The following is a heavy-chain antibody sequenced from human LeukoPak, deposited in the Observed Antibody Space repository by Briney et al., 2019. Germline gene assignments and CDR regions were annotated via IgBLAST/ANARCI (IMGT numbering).Heavy chain of an antibody. D-gene: IGHD5-24*01. Sequence: AGGSLRLSCAASGITLSDFWFSWVRQVPGKGLEWVARIKAKIHGETIDYAAPVRGRFIISNSRNTVYLQMNSLKFEDTAMYYCTRRSTIWGRGTRVTVSS. CDR2: IKAKIHGETI. V-gene: IGHV3-15*01. J-gene: IGHJ4*02. CDR1: GITLSDFW. CDR3: TRRSTI.